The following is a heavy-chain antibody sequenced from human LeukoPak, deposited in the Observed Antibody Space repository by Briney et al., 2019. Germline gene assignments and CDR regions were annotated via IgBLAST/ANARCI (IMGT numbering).Heavy chain of an antibody. CDR2: ISSSGSAI. V-gene: IGHV3-11*01. D-gene: IGHD5-12*01. Sequence: WGSLRLSCAASGFTFSDYYMSWIRQAPGKGLEWVSYISSSGSAIYYADSVKGRFTVSRDNAKNSLYLQMNSLRAEDTAVYYCAKVQSGYDYKDRVEEYYYYMDVWGKGTTVTVSS. J-gene: IGHJ6*03. CDR1: GFTFSDYY. CDR3: AKVQSGYDYKDRVEEYYYYMDV.